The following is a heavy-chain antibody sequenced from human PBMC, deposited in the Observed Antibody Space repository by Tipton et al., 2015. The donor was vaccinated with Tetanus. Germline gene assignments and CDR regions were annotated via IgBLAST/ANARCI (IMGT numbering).Heavy chain of an antibody. Sequence: SLRLSCVASGFTFSSYAMSWVRQAPGKGLEWVSAISGPGDTTTYYTDSVKGRFTISRDNSRNTLYLQMSSLRAEDTAVYYCAKTISNDYVAAWGQGTLVTVSS. CDR2: ISGPGDTTT. V-gene: IGHV3-23*01. J-gene: IGHJ4*02. CDR1: GFTFSSYA. D-gene: IGHD4-17*01. CDR3: AKTISNDYVAA.